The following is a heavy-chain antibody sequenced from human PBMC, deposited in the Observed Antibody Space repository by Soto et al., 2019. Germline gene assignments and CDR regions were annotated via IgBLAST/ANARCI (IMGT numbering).Heavy chain of an antibody. Sequence: QVQLVQSGAEVKKPWSSVKVSCKASGGTFGRHGISWVRQAPGQGLEWMGGIIPIFGTANYAQNFRDRVTSTADESTNTVYMQLSSLRSEDTAVYYCARDSNPNYDSRGFNYCAWWYFDLRGRGILVIGSS. D-gene: IGHD3-22*01. CDR1: GGTFGRHG. V-gene: IGHV1-69*01. CDR3: ARDSNPNYDSRGFNYCAWWYFDL. J-gene: IGHJ2*01. CDR2: IIPIFGTA.